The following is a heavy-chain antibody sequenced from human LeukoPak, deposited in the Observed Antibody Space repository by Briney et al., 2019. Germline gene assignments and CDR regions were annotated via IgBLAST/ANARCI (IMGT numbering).Heavy chain of an antibody. D-gene: IGHD3-22*01. CDR3: ARVHYYDIKSFDY. V-gene: IGHV3-21*01. Sequence: KTGGSLRLSCAASGFTFSSYSMNWVRQAPGKGLEWVSSISSGSTYIFYADSLKGRFTVSRDNSKNSLYLQMNSLRPEDTAVYFCARVHYYDIKSFDYWGQGALVTVSS. J-gene: IGHJ4*02. CDR2: ISSGSTYI. CDR1: GFTFSSYS.